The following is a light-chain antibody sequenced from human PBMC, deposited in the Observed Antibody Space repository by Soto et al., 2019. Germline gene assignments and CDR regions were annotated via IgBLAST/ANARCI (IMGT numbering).Light chain of an antibody. CDR3: SAYTTTRPLV. V-gene: IGLV2-14*03. CDR2: DVS. J-gene: IGLJ3*02. Sequence: QSALTQPASVSGSPGQSITISCTGTSSDVGAYNLISWYQQHPGRAPKLFIFDVSDRPSGVCNRFTGCKSGNTASLTISGLQAEYEAFYYCSAYTTTRPLVFGGGTKVTVL. CDR1: SSDVGAYNL.